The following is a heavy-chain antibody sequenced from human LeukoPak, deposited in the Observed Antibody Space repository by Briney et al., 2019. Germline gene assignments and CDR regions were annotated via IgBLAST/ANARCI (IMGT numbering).Heavy chain of an antibody. CDR2: ISTYNGNT. CDR1: GYTFTSYG. J-gene: IGHJ6*03. D-gene: IGHD3-10*01. Sequence: ASVKVSCKASGYTFTSYGISWVRQAPGQGLEWMGWISTYNGNTNYAQKLQGRVTMTTDTSTSTAYMDLRSLRSDDTAVYYCARVRGSGPYYYYYYMDVWGKGTTVTISS. V-gene: IGHV1-18*01. CDR3: ARVRGSGPYYYYYYMDV.